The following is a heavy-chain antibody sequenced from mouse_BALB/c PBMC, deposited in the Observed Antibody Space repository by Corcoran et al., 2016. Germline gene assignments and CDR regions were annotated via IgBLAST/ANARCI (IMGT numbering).Heavy chain of an antibody. CDR3: ATFYGNSGFAY. J-gene: IGHJ3*01. D-gene: IGHD2-1*01. CDR1: GYTFTSYW. Sequence: QVQLQQSGAELMKPGASVKLSCKATGYTFTSYWIEWVKQRPGHGLEWIGEILPGSGNTNYNEKFKGKATFTADIFLNTANMQFSSLTSEDSAVYYCATFYGNSGFAYWGQGTLVTVSS. CDR2: ILPGSGNT. V-gene: IGHV1-9*01.